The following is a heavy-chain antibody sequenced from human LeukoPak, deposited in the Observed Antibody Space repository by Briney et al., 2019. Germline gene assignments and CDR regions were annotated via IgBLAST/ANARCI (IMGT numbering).Heavy chain of an antibody. V-gene: IGHV1-2*02. CDR3: ARGPTVTTDY. D-gene: IGHD4-17*01. CDR1: GYTFTVYY. CDR2: INPNTGGT. Sequence: ASVTVSCKASGYTFTVYYMHWVRHAPGQGLEWMGWINPNTGGTNYAQNFQGRVTMTRDTSISTAYMELSRLKSDDTAVYYCARGPTVTTDYWGQGTLVTVSS. J-gene: IGHJ4*02.